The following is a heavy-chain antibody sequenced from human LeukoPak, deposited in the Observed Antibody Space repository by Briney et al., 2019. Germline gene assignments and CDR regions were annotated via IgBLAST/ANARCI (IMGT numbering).Heavy chain of an antibody. CDR3: ARDRVLHYFDY. V-gene: IGHV3-33*01. CDR2: IWYDGGDK. CDR1: GFTFSGHG. J-gene: IGHJ4*02. D-gene: IGHD3-16*01. Sequence: PGRSLRLSCAASGFTFSGHGMHWVRQAPAKGLEWVAVIWYDGGDKYYADSVKGRFTISRDNSKNTLYLQMTSLRADDTAVYYCARDRVLHYFDYWGQGALVTVSS.